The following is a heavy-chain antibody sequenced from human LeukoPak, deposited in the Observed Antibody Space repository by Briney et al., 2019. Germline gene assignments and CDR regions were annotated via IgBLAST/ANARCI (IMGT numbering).Heavy chain of an antibody. D-gene: IGHD6-6*01. CDR1: GGSISSSSYY. V-gene: IGHV4-39*07. J-gene: IGHJ4*02. CDR2: IYYSGST. Sequence: SETLSLTCTVSGGSISSSSYYWGWIRQPPGKGLEWIGSIYYSGSTYYNPSLKSRVTISVDTSKNQFSLKLSSVTAADTAVYYCASLSSSNYWGQGTLVTVSS. CDR3: ASLSSSNY.